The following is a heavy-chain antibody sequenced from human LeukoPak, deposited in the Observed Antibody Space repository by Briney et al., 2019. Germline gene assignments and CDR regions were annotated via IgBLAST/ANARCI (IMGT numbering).Heavy chain of an antibody. CDR2: ISGSGGST. CDR3: AKDSPYGDYVLVIFDI. D-gene: IGHD4-17*01. Sequence: GGSLRLSCAASGFTFSSYAMSWVRQAPGKGLEWVSAISGSGGSTYYADSVKGWFTISRDNSKNTLYLQMNSLRAEDTAVYYCAKDSPYGDYVLVIFDIWGQGTMVTVSS. J-gene: IGHJ3*02. CDR1: GFTFSSYA. V-gene: IGHV3-23*01.